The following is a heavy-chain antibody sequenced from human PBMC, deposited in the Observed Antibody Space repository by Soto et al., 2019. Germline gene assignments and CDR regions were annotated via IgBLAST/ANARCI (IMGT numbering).Heavy chain of an antibody. D-gene: IGHD3-22*01. CDR3: ARELGKYYDSSGTYGMDV. Sequence: GGSLRLSCAASGFTFSSYSMNWVRQAPGKGLEWVSSISSSSSYIYYADSVKGRFTISRDNAKNSLYLQMNSLRAEDTDVYYGARELGKYYDSSGTYGMDVWGQGTTVTVSS. CDR2: ISSSSSYI. J-gene: IGHJ6*02. V-gene: IGHV3-21*01. CDR1: GFTFSSYS.